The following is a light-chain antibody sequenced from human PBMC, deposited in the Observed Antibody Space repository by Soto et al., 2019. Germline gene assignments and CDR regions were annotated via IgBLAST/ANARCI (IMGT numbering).Light chain of an antibody. CDR1: QSVSSSY. Sequence: EIVLTQSPGTLSLSPGERATLSCRASQSVSSSYLAWYQQKPGQAPRLLIYGASSRATGIPDRFSGSGSGTDFTLTISGLEPDDLAVYYWQQYDSSPLTVGGGTQVEFK. J-gene: IGKJ4*01. CDR2: GAS. V-gene: IGKV3-20*01. CDR3: QQYDSSPLT.